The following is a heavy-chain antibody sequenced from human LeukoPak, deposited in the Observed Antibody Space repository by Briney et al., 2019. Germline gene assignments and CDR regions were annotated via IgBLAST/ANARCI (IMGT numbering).Heavy chain of an antibody. CDR3: AREPGIGYAFDF. J-gene: IGHJ3*01. V-gene: IGHV3-7*01. D-gene: IGHD3-10*01. CDR2: INQDGSEK. Sequence: GGSLRLSCVVPGFTFTSSWMTWVRQAPEKGLEWVANINQDGSEKYYVDSVKGRFTISRDNAKNSLYLQMNSLRADDTAVYYCAREPGIGYAFDFWGQGTMVTVSS. CDR1: GFTFTSSW.